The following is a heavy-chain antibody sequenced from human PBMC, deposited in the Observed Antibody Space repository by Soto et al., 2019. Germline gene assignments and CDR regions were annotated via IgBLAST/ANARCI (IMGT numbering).Heavy chain of an antibody. Sequence: GGALRLSCAASGFTFSSYGMHWVRQAPGKGLEWVAVISYDGSNKYYADSVKGRFTISRDNSKNTLYLQMNSLRAEDTAVYYCAKGYRSSGYYFDYWGQGTLVTVSS. V-gene: IGHV3-30*18. CDR3: AKGYRSSGYYFDY. J-gene: IGHJ4*02. D-gene: IGHD3-22*01. CDR2: ISYDGSNK. CDR1: GFTFSSYG.